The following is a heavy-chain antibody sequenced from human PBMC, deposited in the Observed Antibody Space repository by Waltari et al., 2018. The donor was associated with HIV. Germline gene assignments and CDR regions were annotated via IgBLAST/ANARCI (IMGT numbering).Heavy chain of an antibody. CDR2: INHSGST. Sequence: QVQLQQWGAGLLKPSETLSLLCAVYGGSFSGSSCSWIRQRPGKGLEWIWEINHSGSTNYNPSLKSRVTIAVDTSKNQFSLKLSSGTAADTAVYYCARELGRPASMVRGTYYFDYWGQGTLVTVSS. CDR3: ARELGRPASMVRGTYYFDY. CDR1: GGSFSGSS. V-gene: IGHV4-34*01. D-gene: IGHD3-10*01. J-gene: IGHJ4*02.